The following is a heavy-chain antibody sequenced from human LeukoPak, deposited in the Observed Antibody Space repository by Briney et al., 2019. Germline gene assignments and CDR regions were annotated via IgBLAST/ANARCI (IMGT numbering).Heavy chain of an antibody. J-gene: IGHJ3*02. D-gene: IGHD3-22*01. CDR3: ARARDYYDSSGSDSDAFDI. CDR1: GDSVSSNSAA. V-gene: IGHV6-1*01. CDR2: TYYRSKWYN. Sequence: SQTLSLTCAISGDSVSSNSAAWNWTRQYPSRGLEWLGRTYYRSKWYNDYVVSMKSRIPINPDTSKNQFSLQLNSVTPEDTAVYYCARARDYYDSSGSDSDAFDIWGQGTMVTVSS.